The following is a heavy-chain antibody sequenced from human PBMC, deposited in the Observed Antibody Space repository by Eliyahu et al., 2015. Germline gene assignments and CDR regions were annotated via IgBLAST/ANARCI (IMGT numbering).Heavy chain of an antibody. CDR1: GFTFSSYR. V-gene: IGHV3-48*02. CDR2: ISSSGSSM. Sequence: GFTFSSYRMNWVRQAPGKGLEWVSYISSSGSSMSYADSVKGRFTISRDNAKSSLSLQLNSLRDEDTAVYYCARVGYSNYYFDYWGQGTLVTVSS. D-gene: IGHD4-11*01. CDR3: ARVGYSNYYFDY. J-gene: IGHJ4*02.